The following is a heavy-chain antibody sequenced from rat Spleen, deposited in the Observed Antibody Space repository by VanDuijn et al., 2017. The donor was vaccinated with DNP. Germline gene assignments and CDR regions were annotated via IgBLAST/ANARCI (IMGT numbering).Heavy chain of an antibody. V-gene: IGHV5S11*01. CDR2: ISSGGGNT. CDR1: GFTFSYYY. J-gene: IGHJ4*01. Sequence: EVQLVESGGGLVQPGKSMKLSCAASGFTFSYYYMAWVRQAPTKGLEWVASISSGGGNTYYRDSVKGRFTISRDDAKSTLYLQMDSLRSEETATYYCASEDYYSSYIGYAMDAWGQGTSVTVSS. CDR3: ASEDYYSSYIGYAMDA. D-gene: IGHD1-2*01.